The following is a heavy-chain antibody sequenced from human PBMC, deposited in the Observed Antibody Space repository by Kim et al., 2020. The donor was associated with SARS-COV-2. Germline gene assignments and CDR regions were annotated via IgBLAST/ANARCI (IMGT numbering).Heavy chain of an antibody. Sequence: SETLSLTCAVYGGSFSGYYWSWIRQPPGKGLEWIGEINHSGSTNYNPSLKSRVTISVDTSKNQFSLKLSSVTAADTAVYYCARAPPIVGATSHRVFDYWGQGTLVTVSS. D-gene: IGHD1-26*01. J-gene: IGHJ4*02. CDR2: INHSGST. CDR1: GGSFSGYY. CDR3: ARAPPIVGATSHRVFDY. V-gene: IGHV4-34*01.